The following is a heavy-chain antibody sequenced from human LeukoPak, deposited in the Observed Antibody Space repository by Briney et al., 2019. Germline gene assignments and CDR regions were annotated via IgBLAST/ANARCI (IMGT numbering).Heavy chain of an antibody. J-gene: IGHJ4*02. CDR3: ARHALVFGVVITEYYFDY. CDR1: DGSISTYY. D-gene: IGHD3-3*01. V-gene: IGHV4-59*08. CDR2: IYYTGNT. Sequence: PSETLSLTCTVSDGSISTYYWTWIRQPPGKELEWIGYIYYTGNTNYNPALKSRVTISLDTSRNQFSLKLSSVTAADTAVYYCARHALVFGVVITEYYFDYWGQGALVTVSS.